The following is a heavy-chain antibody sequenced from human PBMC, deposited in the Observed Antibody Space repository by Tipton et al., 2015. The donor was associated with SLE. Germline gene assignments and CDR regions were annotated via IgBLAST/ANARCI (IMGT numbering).Heavy chain of an antibody. J-gene: IGHJ1*01. CDR2: IYYSGST. V-gene: IGHV4-31*03. Sequence: LRLSCTVSGGSISSGGYYWSWIRQHPGKGLEWIGYIYYSGSTYYNPSLKSRVTISVDTSKNQFSLKLSSVTAADTAVYYCARGRSDTRDFQHWGQGILVTVSS. D-gene: IGHD2-21*02. CDR1: GGSISSGGYY. CDR3: ARGRSDTRDFQH.